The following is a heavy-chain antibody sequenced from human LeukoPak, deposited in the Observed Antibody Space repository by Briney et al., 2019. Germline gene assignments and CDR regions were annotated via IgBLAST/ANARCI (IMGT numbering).Heavy chain of an antibody. D-gene: IGHD4-17*01. CDR3: ARDSRPVTTPWSFDL. CDR2: ISTGSRNV. CDR1: GFTFSSYS. V-gene: IGHV3-21*01. J-gene: IGHJ2*01. Sequence: GGSLRLSCAASGFTFSSYSMNWVRQAPGKGLEWVSSISTGSRNVYYADSVKGRFTISRDNAKNSLYLQMNSLIVEDTAVFYCARDSRPVTTPWSFDLWGRGPLVTVSS.